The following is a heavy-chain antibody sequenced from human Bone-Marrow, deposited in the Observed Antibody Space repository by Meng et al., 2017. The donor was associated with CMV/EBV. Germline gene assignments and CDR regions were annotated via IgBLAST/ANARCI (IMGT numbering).Heavy chain of an antibody. J-gene: IGHJ4*02. V-gene: IGHV4-34*01. CDR3: ARGSFDFWSGYRFDY. CDR2: INHSGST. Sequence: SETLSLTCAVYGGSFSGYYWSWIRQPPGKGLEWIGEINHSGSTNYNPSLKSRVTISVDTSKNQFSLKLSSVTAADTVVYYCARGSFDFWSGYRFDYWGQGTRVTVSS. D-gene: IGHD3-3*01. CDR1: GGSFSGYY.